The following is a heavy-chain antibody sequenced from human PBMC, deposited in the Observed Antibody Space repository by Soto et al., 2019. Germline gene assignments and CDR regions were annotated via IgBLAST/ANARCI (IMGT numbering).Heavy chain of an antibody. CDR1: GYSFTSYW. CDR2: IDPSDSYT. V-gene: IGHV5-10-1*01. J-gene: IGHJ3*02. D-gene: IGHD3-22*01. Sequence: GESLKISCKGSGYSFTSYWISWVRQMPGKGLEWMGRIDPSDSYTNYSPSFQGHVTISADKSISTAYLQWSSLKASDTAMYYCARQESYCYDSSGYHGPIWGQGTMVTVSS. CDR3: ARQESYCYDSSGYHGPI.